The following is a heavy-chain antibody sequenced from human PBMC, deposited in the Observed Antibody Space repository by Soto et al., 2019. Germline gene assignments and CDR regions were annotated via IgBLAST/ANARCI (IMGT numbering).Heavy chain of an antibody. CDR3: ARTTYGDRDY. V-gene: IGHV3-72*01. D-gene: IGHD4-17*01. J-gene: IGHJ4*02. CDR2: TRNKAKSYTT. Sequence: EVQLVESGGGLVQPGGSLRLSCATSGFTFSDHYMDWIRQAPGKGLEWVGRTRNKAKSYTTDYAASVKGRFTISRDDSKNSLYLQLNSLKPEDTAVYYCARTTYGDRDYWGQGTLVTVSS. CDR1: GFTFSDHY.